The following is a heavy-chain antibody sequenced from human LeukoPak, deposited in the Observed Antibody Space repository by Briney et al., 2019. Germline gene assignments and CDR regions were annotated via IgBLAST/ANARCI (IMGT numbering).Heavy chain of an antibody. CDR1: GFTFSSYA. V-gene: IGHV3-30*04. Sequence: GGSLRLSCAASGFTFSSYAMHWVRQAPGKGLEWVAVISYDGSNKYYADSVKGRFTISRDNSKNTLSLQMNSLRAEDTAIYYWAKASNTWNYFDYWGQGTLVTVSS. D-gene: IGHD1-1*01. CDR3: AKASNTWNYFDY. CDR2: ISYDGSNK. J-gene: IGHJ4*02.